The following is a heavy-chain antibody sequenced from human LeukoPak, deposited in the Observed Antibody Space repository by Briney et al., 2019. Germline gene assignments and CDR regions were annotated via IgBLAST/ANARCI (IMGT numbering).Heavy chain of an antibody. D-gene: IGHD3-3*01. CDR2: ISYDGSNK. J-gene: IGHJ5*02. CDR1: GFTFSSYA. V-gene: IGHV3-30*04. CDR3: ARGRGHIYDPNTTGWFDP. Sequence: PGGSLRLSCAASGFTFSSYAMHWVRQAPGKGLEWVAVISYDGSNKYYADSVKGRFTISRDNSKNTLYLQMNSLRAEDTAVYYCARGRGHIYDPNTTGWFDPWGKGTLVTVSS.